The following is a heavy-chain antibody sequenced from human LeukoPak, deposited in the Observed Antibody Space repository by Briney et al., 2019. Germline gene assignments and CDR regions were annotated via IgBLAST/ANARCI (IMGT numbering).Heavy chain of an antibody. CDR3: ARVADYGDYYVY. V-gene: IGHV1-69*06. CDR1: GYTFTSYA. CDR2: IIPIFGTA. J-gene: IGHJ4*02. D-gene: IGHD4-17*01. Sequence: SVKVSCKASGYTFTSYAISWVRQAPGQGLEWMGGIIPIFGTANYAQKFQGRVTITADKSTSTAYMELSSLRSEDTAVYYCARVADYGDYYVYWGQGTLVTVSS.